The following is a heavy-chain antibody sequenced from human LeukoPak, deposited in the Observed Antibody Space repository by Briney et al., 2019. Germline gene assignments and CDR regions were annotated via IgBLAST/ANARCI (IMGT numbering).Heavy chain of an antibody. V-gene: IGHV4-59*01. J-gene: IGHJ3*02. D-gene: IGHD3-10*01. Sequence: PSETLSLTCTVSGGSISSYYWSWIRQPPGKGLEWIGYIYYSGSTNYTPSLKSRVTISVDTSKNQFSLKLSSVTAADTAVYYCARDHYYGSGSYSAFDIWGQGTMVTVSS. CDR1: GGSISSYY. CDR3: ARDHYYGSGSYSAFDI. CDR2: IYYSGST.